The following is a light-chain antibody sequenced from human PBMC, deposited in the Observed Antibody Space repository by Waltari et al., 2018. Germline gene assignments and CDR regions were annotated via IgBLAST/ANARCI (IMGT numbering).Light chain of an antibody. CDR2: RDS. Sequence: SYELTQPSSVLVSPVQTAKITCSGDILTEKYARWFQQKPGQAPVMLIYRDSERPPGVPERVSGSSSGPTVTLTISGAQDEDEADYYCYSASDDNLIFGGGTKLTVL. J-gene: IGLJ2*01. V-gene: IGLV3-27*01. CDR3: YSASDDNLI. CDR1: ILTEKY.